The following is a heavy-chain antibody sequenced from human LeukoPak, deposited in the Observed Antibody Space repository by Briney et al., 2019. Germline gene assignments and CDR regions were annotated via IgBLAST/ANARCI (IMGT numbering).Heavy chain of an antibody. D-gene: IGHD2-15*01. J-gene: IGHJ6*03. CDR3: ARGNCSGGSCYPYYYYYYMDV. CDR1: GFTFSSYE. Sequence: GGSLRLSCAASGFTFSSYEMNWVRQAPGKGLEWVSYISSSGSTIYYADSVKGRFTISRDNAKNSLYLQMNSLRAEDTAVYYCARGNCSGGSCYPYYYYYYMDVWGKGTTVTISS. V-gene: IGHV3-48*03. CDR2: ISSSGSTI.